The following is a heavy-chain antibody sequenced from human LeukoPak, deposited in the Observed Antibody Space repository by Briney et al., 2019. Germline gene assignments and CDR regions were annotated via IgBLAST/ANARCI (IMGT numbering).Heavy chain of an antibody. V-gene: IGHV1-18*01. CDR3: ARDQPRKDFWSGYYSYYYYGMDV. D-gene: IGHD3-3*01. Sequence: ASVKVSCKASGYTFTSYGISWVRQAPGQGLEWMGWISAYNGNTNYARKLQGRVTMTTDTSTSTAYMELRSLRSDDTAVYYCARDQPRKDFWSGYYSYYYYGMDVWGQGTTVTVSS. CDR2: ISAYNGNT. J-gene: IGHJ6*02. CDR1: GYTFTSYG.